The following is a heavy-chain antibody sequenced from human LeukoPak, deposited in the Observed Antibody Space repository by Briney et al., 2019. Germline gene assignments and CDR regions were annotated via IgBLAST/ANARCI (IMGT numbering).Heavy chain of an antibody. D-gene: IGHD3-10*01. Sequence: GGSLRLSCAASGFTSSSYGMHWVRQAPGKGLEWVAVIWYDGSNKYYADSVKGRFTISRDNSKNTLYLQMNSLRAEDTAVYYCARDRAPMDGAFDIWGQGTMVTVSS. V-gene: IGHV3-33*01. CDR1: GFTSSSYG. CDR3: ARDRAPMDGAFDI. CDR2: IWYDGSNK. J-gene: IGHJ3*02.